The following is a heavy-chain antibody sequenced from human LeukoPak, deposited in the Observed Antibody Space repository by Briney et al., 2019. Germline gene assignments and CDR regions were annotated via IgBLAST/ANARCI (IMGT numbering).Heavy chain of an antibody. D-gene: IGHD6-25*01. CDR1: GFTFSSYW. Sequence: GGSLRLSCAASGFTFSSYWMHWVRHAPGKGLVWVSRINGDGSSTAYADSVKGRSTISRDNAKNTLYLQMNSLTAEDTAVYYCARGPPWYFDLWGRGTLVTVSS. CDR2: INGDGSST. CDR3: ARGPPWYFDL. J-gene: IGHJ2*01. V-gene: IGHV3-74*01.